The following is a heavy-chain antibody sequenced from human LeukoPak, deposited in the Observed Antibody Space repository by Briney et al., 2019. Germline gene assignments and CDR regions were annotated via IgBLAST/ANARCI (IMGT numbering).Heavy chain of an antibody. D-gene: IGHD3-10*01. CDR2: ILWSGGST. J-gene: IGHJ4*02. Sequence: GGSLRLSYAASGFTFDDYGMSWVRQAPGKGLEWVSGILWSGGSTGYADSVKGRFTISRDNAKNSLYLQMNSLRAEDTALYYCARDDYGSGSWNDYWGQGTLVTVSS. V-gene: IGHV3-20*03. CDR1: GFTFDDYG. CDR3: ARDDYGSGSWNDY.